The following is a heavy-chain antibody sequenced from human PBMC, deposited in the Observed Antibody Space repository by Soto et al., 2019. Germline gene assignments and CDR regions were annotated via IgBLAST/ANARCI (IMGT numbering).Heavy chain of an antibody. CDR3: ARESEDLTSNFDY. CDR1: GFTFTRYS. CDR2: ISSTTNYI. J-gene: IGHJ4*02. V-gene: IGHV3-21*06. Sequence: WGTLRLSCAASGFTFTRYSMNWVRQAPGKGLEWVSSISSTTNYIYYGDSMKGRFTISRDNAKNSLYLEMNSLRAEDTAVYYCARESEDLTSNFDYWGQGTLVTVSS.